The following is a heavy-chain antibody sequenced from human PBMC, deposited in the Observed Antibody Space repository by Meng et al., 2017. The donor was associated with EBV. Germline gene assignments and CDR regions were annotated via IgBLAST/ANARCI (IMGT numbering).Heavy chain of an antibody. Sequence: QLQLRESGPGQVKPSETLSLTCTVSGDSISSFYYWGWIRQPPGRGLEWIGSVHYTGSTYYSPSLKSRVTVSVDTSKNQFSLRLTSVTAAGTAVYYCARPFPSWQSPRLDPFGAWGQGTLVTVSS. CDR2: VHYTGST. CDR1: GDSISSFYY. V-gene: IGHV4-39*01. J-gene: IGHJ5*02. D-gene: IGHD6-19*01. CDR3: ARPFPSWQSPRLDPFGA.